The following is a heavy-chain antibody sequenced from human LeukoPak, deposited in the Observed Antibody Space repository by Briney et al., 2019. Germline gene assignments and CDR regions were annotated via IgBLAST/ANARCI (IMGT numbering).Heavy chain of an antibody. Sequence: PGGSLRLSCAASGFTFSTYGMHWVRQAPGKGLEWVSSIWYDGSNTYYIDSVKGRFTISRDNSKKALSLQMNNLRAEDTGVYYCVKDSTSYGIAAVGSLFWFDPWGQGTLVTVSS. CDR1: GFTFSTYG. CDR2: IWYDGSNT. D-gene: IGHD6-13*01. V-gene: IGHV3-30*02. CDR3: VKDSTSYGIAAVGSLFWFDP. J-gene: IGHJ5*02.